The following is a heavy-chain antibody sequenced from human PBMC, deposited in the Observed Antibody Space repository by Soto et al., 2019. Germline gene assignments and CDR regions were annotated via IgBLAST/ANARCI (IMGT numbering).Heavy chain of an antibody. D-gene: IGHD6-19*01. CDR3: AKMNTVPLYSSGWSAGFDY. CDR1: GFTFSSYA. J-gene: IGHJ4*02. CDR2: ISGSGGST. Sequence: GGSLRLSCAASGFTFSSYAMSWVRQAPGKGLEWVSAISGSGGSTYYADSVKGRFTISRDNSKNTLYLQMNSLRAEETAVYYCAKMNTVPLYSSGWSAGFDYWGQGSLVTVSS. V-gene: IGHV3-23*01.